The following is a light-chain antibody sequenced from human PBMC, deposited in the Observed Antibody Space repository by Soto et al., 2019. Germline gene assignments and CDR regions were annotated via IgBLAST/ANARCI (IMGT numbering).Light chain of an antibody. V-gene: IGLV2-23*02. CDR2: AVN. Sequence: QSALTQPASMSWSPGQAITICCTGTGSDVGIYYPVSWFQQHPGKDPKLIIYAVNKRTSGVSDSFSGANSGNTASLTGSGLQAADEADYCCCSYAGDTTLFVFGSGTKLTVL. CDR3: CSYAGDTTLFV. CDR1: GSDVGIYYP. J-gene: IGLJ1*01.